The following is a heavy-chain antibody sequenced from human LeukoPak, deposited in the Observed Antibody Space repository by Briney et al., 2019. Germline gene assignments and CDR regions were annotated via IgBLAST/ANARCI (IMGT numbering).Heavy chain of an antibody. J-gene: IGHJ2*01. V-gene: IGHV3-21*01. Sequence: GGSLRLPCSASGFTFTTYSMNWVRQAPGKGLEWVSSITTGIGYTYYAASVKGRFTISRDNAKNSLYLEMNGLRVEDTAVYYCARGRYFDLWGRGTLVTVSS. CDR1: GFTFTTYS. CDR3: ARGRYFDL. CDR2: ITTGIGYT.